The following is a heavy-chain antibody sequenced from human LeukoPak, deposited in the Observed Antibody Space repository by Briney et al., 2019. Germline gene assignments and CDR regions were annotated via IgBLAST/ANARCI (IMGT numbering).Heavy chain of an antibody. CDR1: GGSFSGYY. CDR2: INHSGST. Sequence: SETLSLTCAVYGGSFSGYYWSWLRQPPGKGLEWIGEINHSGSTTYNPSLKSRVTISVDTSKNQFSLKLSSVTAADTAVYYCARAWGCGGDCYIDYWGQGTLVTVSS. J-gene: IGHJ4*02. D-gene: IGHD2-21*02. V-gene: IGHV4-34*01. CDR3: ARAWGCGGDCYIDY.